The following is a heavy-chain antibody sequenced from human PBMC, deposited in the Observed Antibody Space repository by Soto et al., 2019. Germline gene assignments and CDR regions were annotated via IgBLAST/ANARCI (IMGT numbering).Heavy chain of an antibody. CDR2: INYSDNN. J-gene: IGHJ5*02. CDR3: ARHFGGFNWFDP. D-gene: IGHD3-16*01. V-gene: IGHV4-39*01. CDR1: VASISNSNYY. Sequence: SETLSLTCTVSVASISNSNYYWGWIRQPPGKGLEWIGSINYSDNNYYNPSLKSRVTISADTSKRQFSLRLTSVTVEDTAVYFCARHFGGFNWFDPWGQGTPVTVSS.